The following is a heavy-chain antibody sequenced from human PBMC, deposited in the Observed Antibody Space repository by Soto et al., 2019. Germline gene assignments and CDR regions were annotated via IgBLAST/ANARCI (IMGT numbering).Heavy chain of an antibody. CDR2: INHSGST. V-gene: IGHV4-34*01. Sequence: SETLSLTCAVYGGSFSGYYWSWIRQPPGKGLEWIGEINHSGSTNYNPSLKSRVTISVDTSKNEFSLKLISVTAADTAAYYCAAYDSEGYFDYWGQGALVTVSS. CDR3: AAYDSEGYFDY. D-gene: IGHD3-9*01. CDR1: GGSFSGYY. J-gene: IGHJ4*02.